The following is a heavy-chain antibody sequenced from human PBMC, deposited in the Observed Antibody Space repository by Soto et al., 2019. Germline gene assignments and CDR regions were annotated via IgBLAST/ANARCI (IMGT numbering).Heavy chain of an antibody. V-gene: IGHV3-33*01. J-gene: IGHJ4*02. CDR2: IWYDGSNK. CDR3: ARAAALELGPYFDY. D-gene: IGHD7-27*01. Sequence: GGSLRLSCAASGFTFSSYGMHWVRQAPGKGLEWVAVIWYDGSNKYYADSAKGRFTISRDNSKNTLYLQMNSLRAEDSAVYFCARAAALELGPYFDYWGQGTLVTVSS. CDR1: GFTFSSYG.